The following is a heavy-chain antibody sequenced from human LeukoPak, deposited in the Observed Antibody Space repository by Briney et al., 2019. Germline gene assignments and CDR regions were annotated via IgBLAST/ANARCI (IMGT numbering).Heavy chain of an antibody. CDR2: IYYSGST. J-gene: IGHJ4*02. Sequence: SETLSLTCTVSGGSISSGGYYWSWIRQHPGKGLEWIGYIYYSGSTYYNPSLKSRVTISVDTSKNQFSLKLSSVTAADTAVYYCARHRIVGYQQLDYWGQGTLVTVSS. CDR3: ARHRIVGYQQLDY. D-gene: IGHD2-2*01. V-gene: IGHV4-39*01. CDR1: GGSISSGGYY.